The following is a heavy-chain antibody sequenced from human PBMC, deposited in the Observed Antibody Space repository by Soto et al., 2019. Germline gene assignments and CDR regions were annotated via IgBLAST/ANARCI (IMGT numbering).Heavy chain of an antibody. CDR1: GDSISRSHW. D-gene: IGHD3-22*01. Sequence: QVQLQESGPGLVRPSGALSVTCAVSGDSISRSHWWRWVRQSPGKGLEGIGEISHRGITNYNPSLKSRVTLSGDKSKNQPSLKLTSVTAADTAVYYCARVRYDRSGFDHWGQGTLVSVSS. CDR2: ISHRGIT. V-gene: IGHV4-4*02. CDR3: ARVRYDRSGFDH. J-gene: IGHJ4*02.